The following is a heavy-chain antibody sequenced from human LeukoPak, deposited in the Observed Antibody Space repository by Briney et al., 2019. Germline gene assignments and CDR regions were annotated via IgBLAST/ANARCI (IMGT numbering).Heavy chain of an antibody. V-gene: IGHV1-18*01. CDR2: ISAYNHNT. J-gene: IGHJ4*02. D-gene: IGHD6-13*01. CDR1: VYTFTRYG. CDR3: ARNIAPAGTPTYFDY. Sequence: GSSVNVSCKASVYTFTRYGITWVRQAPGQGLEGMGWISAYNHNTNYAQRLQGRVTMTTDTSTSTAYMELRSLRSDDTAVYYCARNIAPAGTPTYFDYRGQGTLVTVAS.